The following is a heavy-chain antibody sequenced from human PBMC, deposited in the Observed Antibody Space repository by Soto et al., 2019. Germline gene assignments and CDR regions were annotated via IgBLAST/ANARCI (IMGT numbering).Heavy chain of an antibody. CDR1: GGTFSYYT. D-gene: IGHD2-15*01. J-gene: IGHJ5*02. Sequence: QVQLVQSGAEVKKPGSSVKVSCKAYGGTFSYYTINWVRQAPGQGLEWMGKVISILGITNYAQKFQDRVTCTADKSTSAAYMELSSLRSEDTAVYYCARDGCSGGSCPPGGWFDPWGQGTLVTVSS. V-gene: IGHV1-69*08. CDR2: VISILGIT. CDR3: ARDGCSGGSCPPGGWFDP.